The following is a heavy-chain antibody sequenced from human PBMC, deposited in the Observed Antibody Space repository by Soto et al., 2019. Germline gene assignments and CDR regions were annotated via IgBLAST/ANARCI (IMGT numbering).Heavy chain of an antibody. CDR3: AKDEVRTPALYAMDV. D-gene: IGHD3-10*01. V-gene: IGHV3-30*18. J-gene: IGHJ6*02. CDR2: ISYDGSNK. CDR1: GFTFSTYG. Sequence: QVQLMESGGGVVQPGRSLRLSCAVSGFTFSTYGMHWVRQAPGKGLEWVAVISYDGSNKNYADSVKGRFTISRDNSKNTLYLQMNSLRVEDTAMYYCAKDEVRTPALYAMDVWGQGTTVTVSS.